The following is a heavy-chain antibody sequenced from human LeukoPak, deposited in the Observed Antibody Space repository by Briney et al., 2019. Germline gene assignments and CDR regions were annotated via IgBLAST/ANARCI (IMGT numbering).Heavy chain of an antibody. V-gene: IGHV1-69*04. CDR3: ARAQALESTIFDY. Sequence: SVKVSCKASRGTFSRYAISWVRQAPGQGLEWMGRIIPILGIANYAQTLQGRVTITADKSTSTAYIELSSLRSEDTAVYYCARAQALESTIFDYWGQGTLVTVSS. D-gene: IGHD1-14*01. CDR2: IIPILGIA. CDR1: RGTFSRYA. J-gene: IGHJ4*02.